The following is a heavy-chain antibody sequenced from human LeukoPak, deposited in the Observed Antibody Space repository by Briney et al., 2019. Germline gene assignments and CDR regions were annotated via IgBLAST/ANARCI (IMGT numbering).Heavy chain of an antibody. Sequence: ASVKVSCKASGYTFTSYDINWVRQATGQGLEWMGWMNPNSGNTGYAQKFQGRVTMTRDTSTSTVYMELSSLRSEDTAVYYCARDMQYQLPFDYWGQGTLVTVSS. CDR3: ARDMQYQLPFDY. V-gene: IGHV1-8*01. CDR2: MNPNSGNT. CDR1: GYTFTSYD. J-gene: IGHJ4*02. D-gene: IGHD2-2*01.